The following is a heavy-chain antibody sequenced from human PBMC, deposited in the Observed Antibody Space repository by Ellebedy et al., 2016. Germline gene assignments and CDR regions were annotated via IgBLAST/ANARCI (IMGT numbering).Heavy chain of an antibody. CDR3: ANRFCSSSRCSAYYMDV. CDR1: GGSITSGSYY. D-gene: IGHD2-2*01. J-gene: IGHJ6*03. CDR2: VYASGST. V-gene: IGHV4-61*02. Sequence: SETLSLXCTVSGGSITSGSYYWTWIRQPAGKGLEWIRRVYASGSTDYNPSLRSRVTMSVDTSKNQFSLRMTSVTAADTAKYYCANRFCSSSRCSAYYMDVWGKGTTVNVSS.